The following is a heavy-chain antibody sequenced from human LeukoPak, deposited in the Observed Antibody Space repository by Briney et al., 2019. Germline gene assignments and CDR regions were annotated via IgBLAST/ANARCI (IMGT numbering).Heavy chain of an antibody. Sequence: GGPLRLSCAASGFTFSNYAMHWVRQAPGKGLEWVAVISYDGSNKYYADSVKGRFTISRDNSKNTLYLQMNSPRAEDTAVYYCARAARYSGSYSDYWGQGTLVTVSS. V-gene: IGHV3-30*04. CDR2: ISYDGSNK. CDR3: ARAARYSGSYSDY. J-gene: IGHJ4*02. D-gene: IGHD1-26*01. CDR1: GFTFSNYA.